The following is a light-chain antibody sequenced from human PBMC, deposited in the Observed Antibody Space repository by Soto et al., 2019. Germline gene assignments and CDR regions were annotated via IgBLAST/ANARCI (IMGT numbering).Light chain of an antibody. J-gene: IGLJ1*01. CDR2: GNN. CDR3: QSYESSLSGPV. Sequence: QSVLTQPPSVSGAPGQGVTISRTGSSSNIGAGYSVHWYEHLPGTVPKLLIYGNNNRPSGVPHRFSGSKSGTSASLAITGLQAEDEADYFCQSYESSLSGPVFRTATKVTVL. CDR1: SSNIGAGYS. V-gene: IGLV1-40*01.